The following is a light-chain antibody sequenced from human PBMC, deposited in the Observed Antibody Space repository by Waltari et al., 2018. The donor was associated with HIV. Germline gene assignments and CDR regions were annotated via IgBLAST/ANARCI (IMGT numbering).Light chain of an antibody. V-gene: IGLV2-14*01. Sequence: QSALTQPASVSGYPGQSITIPCTGTISCVGGSKYASWYQQHPGKAPRLMIYEVSNRPSGVSNRFSGSKSGDTASLTISGLQAEDEAAYYCSSYTSSNTLRFGGGTKLTVL. CDR3: SSYTSSNTLR. CDR2: EVS. J-gene: IGLJ2*01. CDR1: ISCVGGSKY.